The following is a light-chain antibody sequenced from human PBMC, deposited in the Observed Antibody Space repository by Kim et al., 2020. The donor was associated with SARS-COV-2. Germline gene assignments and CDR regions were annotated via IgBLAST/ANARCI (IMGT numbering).Light chain of an antibody. V-gene: IGKV3-15*01. CDR1: QLVSNN. CDR3: QQYSNSWT. J-gene: IGKJ1*01. CDR2: GAS. Sequence: SVPPGETATLFCRARQLVSNNLPWYQQKPGQAPRPPIYGASTRATGIPARFSGSGSGTEFTLTISSLQSEDFALYCCQQYSNSWTFGQGTKVDIK.